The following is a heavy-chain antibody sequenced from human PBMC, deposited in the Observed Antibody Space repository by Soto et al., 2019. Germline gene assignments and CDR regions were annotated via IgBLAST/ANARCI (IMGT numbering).Heavy chain of an antibody. J-gene: IGHJ4*02. V-gene: IGHV3-7*01. CDR3: ATSLI. Sequence: EVQLVESGGGLVQPGGSLRLSCAASGFTFRTYWMNWVRQAPGKGLEWMANIKGDGSEKYYVDPVKGRFTISRDNAMNSLYLQMNILRAEDTAVYYCATSLIRGQGALVTVSS. D-gene: IGHD6-6*01. CDR1: GFTFRTYW. CDR2: IKGDGSEK.